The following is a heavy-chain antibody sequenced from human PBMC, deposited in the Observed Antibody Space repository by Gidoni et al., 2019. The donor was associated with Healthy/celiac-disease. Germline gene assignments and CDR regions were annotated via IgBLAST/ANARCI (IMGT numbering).Heavy chain of an antibody. CDR3: ARDPIPTYSGSYYYTNWFDP. D-gene: IGHD1-26*01. J-gene: IGHJ5*02. V-gene: IGHV1-18*01. CDR2: ISAYNGNT. Sequence: QVQLVQSGAEVKKPGASVKVSCKASGYTFTSYGISWVRQAPGQGLEWMGWISAYNGNTNDAQKLQGRVTMTTDTSTSTAYMELRSLRSDDTAVYYCARDPIPTYSGSYYYTNWFDPWGQGTLVTVSS. CDR1: GYTFTSYG.